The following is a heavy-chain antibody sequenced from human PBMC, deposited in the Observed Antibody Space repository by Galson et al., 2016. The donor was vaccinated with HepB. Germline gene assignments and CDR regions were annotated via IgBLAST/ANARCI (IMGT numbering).Heavy chain of an antibody. V-gene: IGHV5-51*01. CDR1: W. CDR3: ARRGHNNGLDF. J-gene: IGHJ4*02. Sequence: WIAWVRQRAGKGLEWMGVIYPGDSDTKYSPPFQGQVIISADKSINTTYLQWSSLTTSDTAIYYCARRGHNNGLDFWGPGTPVSVS. D-gene: IGHD5-24*01. CDR2: IYPGDSDT.